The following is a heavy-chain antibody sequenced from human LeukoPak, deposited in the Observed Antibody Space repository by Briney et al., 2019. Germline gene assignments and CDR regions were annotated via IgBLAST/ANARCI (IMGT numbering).Heavy chain of an antibody. V-gene: IGHV3-23*01. D-gene: IGHD3-22*01. J-gene: IGHJ4*02. CDR1: GLTVSDNY. CDR3: AKDPNSGYPFDY. CDR2: ISGSGGST. Sequence: GGSLRLSCAASGLTVSDNYMNWVRQAPGKGLEWVSAISGSGGSTYYADSVKGRFTISRDNSKNTLYLQMNSLRAEDTAVYYCAKDPNSGYPFDYWGQGTLVTVSS.